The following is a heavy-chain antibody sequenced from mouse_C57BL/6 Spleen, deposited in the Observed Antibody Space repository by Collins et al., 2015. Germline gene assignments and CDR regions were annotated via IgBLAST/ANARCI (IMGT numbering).Heavy chain of an antibody. Sequence: QVQLQQSGAELARPGASVKLSCKASGYTFTSYWMQWVKQRPGQGLEWIGAIYPGDGDTRYTQKFKGKATLTADKSSSTAYMQLSSLASEDSAVYYCARGAHYYGSSYWFAYWGQGTLVTVSA. J-gene: IGHJ3*01. V-gene: IGHV1-87*01. D-gene: IGHD1-1*01. CDR2: IYPGDGDT. CDR3: ARGAHYYGSSYWFAY. CDR1: GYTFTSYW.